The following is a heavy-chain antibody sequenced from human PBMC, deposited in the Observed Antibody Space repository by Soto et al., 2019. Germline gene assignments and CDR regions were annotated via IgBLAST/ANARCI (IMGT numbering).Heavy chain of an antibody. Sequence: ASETLSLTCAVSGGSISSSNWWSWVRHPPGKGLEWIGEIYHSGSTNYNPSLKSRVTISVDTSKNQFSLKLSSVTAADTAVYYCARDIGSGSYYDYYYYGMDVWGQGATVTVS. CDR3: ARDIGSGSYYDYYYYGMDV. V-gene: IGHV4-4*02. CDR2: IYHSGST. D-gene: IGHD3-10*01. CDR1: GGSISSSNW. J-gene: IGHJ6*02.